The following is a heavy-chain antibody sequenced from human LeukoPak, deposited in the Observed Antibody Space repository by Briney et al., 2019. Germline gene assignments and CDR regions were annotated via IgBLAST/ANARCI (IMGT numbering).Heavy chain of an antibody. Sequence: PSQTLSLTCTVSGGSISSGGYYWSWIRQPPGKGLEWIGYIYYSGSTNYNPSLKSRVTMSVDTSKNQFSLKLSSVTAADTAVYYCASSGSSGWRRAEYFQHWGQGTLVTVSS. CDR2: IYYSGST. J-gene: IGHJ1*01. D-gene: IGHD6-19*01. CDR1: GGSISSGGYY. V-gene: IGHV4-61*08. CDR3: ASSGSSGWRRAEYFQH.